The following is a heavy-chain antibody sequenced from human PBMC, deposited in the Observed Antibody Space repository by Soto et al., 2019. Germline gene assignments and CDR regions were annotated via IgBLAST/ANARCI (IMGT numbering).Heavy chain of an antibody. CDR1: GGSFSGYY. D-gene: IGHD6-13*01. CDR3: ARGEVGDSSSWYLGY. V-gene: IGHV4-34*01. CDR2: INHSGST. J-gene: IGHJ4*02. Sequence: QVPLQQWGAGLLKPSETLSLTCAVYGGSFSGYYWSWIRQPPGKGLEWIGEINHSGSTNYNPSLKSRVTISVDTSKNQCSLKLSSVTAADTAVYYCARGEVGDSSSWYLGYWGQGTLVTVSS.